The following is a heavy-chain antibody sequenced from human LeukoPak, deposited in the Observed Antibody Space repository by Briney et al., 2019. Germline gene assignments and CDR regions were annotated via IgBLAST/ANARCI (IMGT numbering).Heavy chain of an antibody. CDR2: ISSSSSYI. CDR1: GFTFSSYS. Sequence: GGSLRLSCAASGFTFSSYSMNWVRQAPGKGLEWVSSISSSSSYIYYADSVKGRFTISRDNAKNSLYLQMNSLRAEDTAVYYCARDRGYSSGWGLDAFDIWGQGTMVTVSS. J-gene: IGHJ3*02. V-gene: IGHV3-21*04. D-gene: IGHD6-19*01. CDR3: ARDRGYSSGWGLDAFDI.